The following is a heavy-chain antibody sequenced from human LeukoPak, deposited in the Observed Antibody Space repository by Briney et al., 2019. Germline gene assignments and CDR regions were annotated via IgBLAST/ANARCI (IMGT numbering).Heavy chain of an antibody. Sequence: SETLSLTCAVSGGSISSSNWWSWVRQPPGKGLEWLGYVYHSGSTYYNLSLKSRVTISVDTSKNQFSLKLNSVTAADTAVYYCARDYYGSGTPGLDAFDIWGRGTMVTVSS. CDR3: ARDYYGSGTPGLDAFDI. CDR1: GGSISSSNW. J-gene: IGHJ3*02. D-gene: IGHD3-10*01. V-gene: IGHV4-4*02. CDR2: VYHSGST.